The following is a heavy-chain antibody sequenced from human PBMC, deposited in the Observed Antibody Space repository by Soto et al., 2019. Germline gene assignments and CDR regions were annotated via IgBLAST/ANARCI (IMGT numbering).Heavy chain of an antibody. CDR2: ISYDGSNK. D-gene: IGHD6-13*01. CDR3: ARAPGIAAAGYPNYYYYGMDV. J-gene: IGHJ6*02. CDR1: GFTFSSYA. Sequence: QVQLVESGGGVVQPGRSLRLSCAASGFTFSSYAMHWVRQAPGKGLEWVAVISYDGSNKYYADSVKGRFTISRDNSKNTLYLQMNSLRAEDTAVYYCARAPGIAAAGYPNYYYYGMDVWGQGTTVTVSS. V-gene: IGHV3-30-3*01.